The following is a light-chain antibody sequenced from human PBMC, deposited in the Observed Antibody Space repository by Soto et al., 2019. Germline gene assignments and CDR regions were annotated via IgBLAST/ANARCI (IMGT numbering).Light chain of an antibody. CDR1: TGDVGGYNY. V-gene: IGLV2-14*01. CDR3: SSYTSSGTRV. J-gene: IGLJ3*02. Sequence: QSALTQPASVSGSPGQSITISCTGTTGDVGGYNYVSWYQRHPGKAPKLMIYEVSNRPSGVSNRFSGSKSGNTASLTISGLQAEDEADYYGSSYTSSGTRVFGGGTKLTVL. CDR2: EVS.